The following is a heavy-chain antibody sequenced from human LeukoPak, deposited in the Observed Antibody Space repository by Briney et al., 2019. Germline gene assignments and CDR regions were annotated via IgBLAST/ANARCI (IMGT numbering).Heavy chain of an antibody. Sequence: ASVKVSCKVSGYTLTELSMHWVRQAPGKGLEWMGGFDPEDGETIYAQKFQGRVTMTEDTSTDTAYMELSSLRSEDTAVYYWATEPTRYYYDSSGYGPDWGQGTLVTVSS. CDR2: FDPEDGET. V-gene: IGHV1-24*01. J-gene: IGHJ4*02. CDR3: ATEPTRYYYDSSGYGPD. CDR1: GYTLTELS. D-gene: IGHD3-22*01.